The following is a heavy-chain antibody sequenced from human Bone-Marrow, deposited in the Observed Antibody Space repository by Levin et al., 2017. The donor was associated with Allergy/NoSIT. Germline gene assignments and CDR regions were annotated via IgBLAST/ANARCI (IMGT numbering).Heavy chain of an antibody. CDR1: GFSLSTSGVG. D-gene: IGHD5-12*01. CDR2: IYWDDDK. Sequence: SGPTLVKPTQTLTLTCTFSGFSLSTSGVGVGWIRQPPGKALEWLALIYWDDDKRYSPSLKSRLTITKDTSKNQVVLTMTNMDPVDTATYYCAHSTDSRNIVATPYYFDYWGQGTLVTVSS. J-gene: IGHJ4*02. CDR3: AHSTDSRNIVATPYYFDY. V-gene: IGHV2-5*02.